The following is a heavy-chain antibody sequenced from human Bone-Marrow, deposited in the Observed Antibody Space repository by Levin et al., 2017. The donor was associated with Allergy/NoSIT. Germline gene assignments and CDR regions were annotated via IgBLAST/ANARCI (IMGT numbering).Heavy chain of an antibody. J-gene: IGHJ6*02. V-gene: IGHV3-21*06. CDR3: ASWAMFYYDGSDFDYFYYGIDV. D-gene: IGHD3-16*01. CDR1: GLSFSNYD. CDR2: ISGGSSRI. Sequence: GASVKVSCAASGLSFSNYDMNWVRQAPGKGLEWVSSISGGSSRIYYADSVKGRFTISRDNAKNSLYLQMNSLRVEDTAVYYCASWAMFYYDGSDFDYFYYGIDVWGQGTTVTVSS.